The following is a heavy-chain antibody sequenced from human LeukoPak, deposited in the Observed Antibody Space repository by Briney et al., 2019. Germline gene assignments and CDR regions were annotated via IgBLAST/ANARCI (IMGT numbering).Heavy chain of an antibody. CDR1: GFTFSSYA. CDR3: AKDAVLRFLEWSISPTNYYYMDV. J-gene: IGHJ6*03. Sequence: QPGGSLRLSCAASGFTFSSYAMSWVRQAPGKGLEWVSAISGSGGSTYYADSVKGRFTISRDNSKNTLYLQMNSLRAEDTAVYYCAKDAVLRFLEWSISPTNYYYMDVWGKGTTVTVSS. V-gene: IGHV3-23*01. D-gene: IGHD3-3*01. CDR2: ISGSGGST.